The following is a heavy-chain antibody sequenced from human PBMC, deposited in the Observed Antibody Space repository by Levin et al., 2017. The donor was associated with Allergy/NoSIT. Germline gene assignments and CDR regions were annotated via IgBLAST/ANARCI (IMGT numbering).Heavy chain of an antibody. J-gene: IGHJ3*02. CDR2: INWNGGST. Sequence: RTGGSLRLSCAASGFTFDDYGMSWVRQAPGKGLEWVSGINWNGGSTGYADSVKGRFTISRDNAKNSLYLQMNSLRAEDTALYYCASIYYCSGGSCYSHAFDSWGRGTMVTVSS. CDR3: ASIYYCSGGSCYSHAFDS. CDR1: GFTFDDYG. D-gene: IGHD2-15*01. V-gene: IGHV3-20*04.